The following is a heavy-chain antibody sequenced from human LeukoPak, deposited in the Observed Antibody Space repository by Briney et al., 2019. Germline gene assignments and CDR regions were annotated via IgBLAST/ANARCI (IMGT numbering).Heavy chain of an antibody. Sequence: GGSLRLSCAASGFTFSSYEMNWVRQAPGKGLEWVSYISGSSRTIFYADSVKGRFTISRDNTKNSLYLQMNSLRAEDTAVYFCARDSVAVAGSDAFDIWGQGTMVSVSS. CDR1: GFTFSSYE. CDR3: ARDSVAVAGSDAFDI. D-gene: IGHD6-19*01. V-gene: IGHV3-48*03. J-gene: IGHJ3*02. CDR2: ISGSSRTI.